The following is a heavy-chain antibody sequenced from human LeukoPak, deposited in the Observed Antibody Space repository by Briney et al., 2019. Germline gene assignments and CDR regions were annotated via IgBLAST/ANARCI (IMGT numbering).Heavy chain of an antibody. J-gene: IGHJ4*02. Sequence: GGSLRLSCAASGFTFGSYAMHWVRQAPGKGLEWVAVISYDGSNKYYADSVKGRFTISRDNSKNTLYLQMNSLRAEDTAVFYCARAPSIHVWLQTLDFWGQGILVTVSS. CDR3: ARAPSIHVWLQTLDF. D-gene: IGHD3-10*01. CDR1: GFTFGSYA. V-gene: IGHV3-30-3*01. CDR2: ISYDGSNK.